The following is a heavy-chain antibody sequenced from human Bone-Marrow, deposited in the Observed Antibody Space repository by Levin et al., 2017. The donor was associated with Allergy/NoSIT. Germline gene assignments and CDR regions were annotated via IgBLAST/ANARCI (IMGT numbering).Heavy chain of an antibody. J-gene: IGHJ6*02. CDR2: ITSKGYGGTA. Sequence: PGGSLRLSCTGSGFTFDGYSMTWFRQSPGKGLEWVGFITSKGYGGTAEYAASVKGRFTISRDDSQSIAYLQMNSLQTEDTAVYYCSRGPQIYFYNGMDVWGQGTTVTVS. V-gene: IGHV3-49*03. CDR3: SRGPQIYFYNGMDV. CDR1: GFTFDGYS.